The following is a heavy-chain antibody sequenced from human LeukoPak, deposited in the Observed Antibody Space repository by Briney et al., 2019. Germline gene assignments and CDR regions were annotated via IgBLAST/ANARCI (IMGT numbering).Heavy chain of an antibody. CDR1: GGSISSYY. J-gene: IGHJ4*02. CDR2: IYYSGST. V-gene: IGHV4-59*01. D-gene: IGHD6-19*01. Sequence: SETLSLTCTVSGGSISSYYWSWIRQPPGKGLEWIGYIYYSGSTNYNPSLKSRVTISVDTSKNQFSLKLSSVTAADTAVYYCARSDSSGRIDYWGQGTLVTVSS. CDR3: ARSDSSGRIDY.